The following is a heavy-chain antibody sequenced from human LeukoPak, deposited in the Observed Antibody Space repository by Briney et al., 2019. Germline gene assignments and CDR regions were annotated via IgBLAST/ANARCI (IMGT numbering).Heavy chain of an antibody. CDR1: GYTFTSYG. CDR2: MNPNSGNT. Sequence: ASVKVSCKASGYTFTSYGISWVRQAPGQGLEWMGWMNPNSGNTGYAQKFQGRVTMTRNTSISTAYMELSSLRSEDTAVYYCAMGLGRDYGDYAYWGQGTLVTVSS. J-gene: IGHJ4*02. D-gene: IGHD4-17*01. V-gene: IGHV1-8*02. CDR3: AMGLGRDYGDYAY.